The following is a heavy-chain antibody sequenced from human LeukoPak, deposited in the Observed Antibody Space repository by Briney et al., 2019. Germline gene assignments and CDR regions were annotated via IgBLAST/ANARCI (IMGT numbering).Heavy chain of an antibody. CDR1: GFTFSSYA. CDR3: ARGGAHCSGGSCYSENYYMDV. J-gene: IGHJ6*03. D-gene: IGHD2-15*01. CDR2: INGSGGST. V-gene: IGHV3-23*01. Sequence: GGSLRLSCAASGFTFSSYAMSWVRQAPGKGLEWVSAINGSGGSTYYADSVKGRFTISRDNSKNSLYLQMNSLRAEDTALYYCARGGAHCSGGSCYSENYYMDVWGKGTTVTVSS.